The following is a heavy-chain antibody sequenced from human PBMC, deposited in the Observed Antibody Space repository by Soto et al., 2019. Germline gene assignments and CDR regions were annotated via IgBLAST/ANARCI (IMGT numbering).Heavy chain of an antibody. Sequence: SETLSLTCTVSNGSISNYYWTWIRQPPGKGLEWIGFVYYSGTTNYNPSLKSRVTMSVHTPKNQFSLKLRSVTPADTAIYYCARAPRDAIPDYWGQGTLVTVSA. D-gene: IGHD2-2*01. V-gene: IGHV4-59*01. CDR1: NGSISNYY. J-gene: IGHJ4*02. CDR3: ARAPRDAIPDY. CDR2: VYYSGTT.